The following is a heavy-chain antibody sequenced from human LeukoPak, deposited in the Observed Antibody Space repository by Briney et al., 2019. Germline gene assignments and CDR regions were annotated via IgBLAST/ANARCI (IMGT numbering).Heavy chain of an antibody. CDR3: ARDDCSSTSCYLGDY. CDR2: IIPIFGTA. D-gene: IGHD2-2*01. J-gene: IGHJ4*02. V-gene: IGHV1-69*05. CDR1: GGTFSSYA. Sequence: SVKVSCKASGGTFSSYAISWVRQAPGQGLEWMGGIIPIFGTANYAQKFQGRVTITTDESTSTAYMELSSLRSDDTAVYYCARDDCSSTSCYLGDYWGQGTLVTVSS.